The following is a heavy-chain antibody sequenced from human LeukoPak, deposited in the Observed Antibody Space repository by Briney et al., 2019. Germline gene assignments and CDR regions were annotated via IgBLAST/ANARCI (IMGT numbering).Heavy chain of an antibody. CDR2: INPNSGGT. V-gene: IGHV1-2*02. CDR1: GYTFTGYY. D-gene: IGHD5-24*01. CDR3: ARDQSLPEMAKIFHWFDP. Sequence: ASVKLSCKASGYTFTGYYMHWVRQAPGQGLEWMGWINPNSGGTNYAQKFQGRVTMTRDTSISTAYMELSRLRSDDTAVYYCARDQSLPEMAKIFHWFDPWGQGTLVTVSS. J-gene: IGHJ5*02.